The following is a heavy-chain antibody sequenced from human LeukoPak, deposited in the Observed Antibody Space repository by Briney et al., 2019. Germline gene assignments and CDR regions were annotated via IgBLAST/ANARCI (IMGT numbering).Heavy chain of an antibody. CDR1: GFTFSSYG. CDR2: IRYDGSNK. V-gene: IGHV3-30*02. J-gene: IGHJ4*02. Sequence: GGSLRLSCAASGFTFSSYGMHGVRQAPGKGLEWVAFIRYDGSNKYYADSVKGRFTISRDNSKNTLYLQMNSLRAGDTAVYYCAKSELSTYYYGSGSFAGADYWGQGTLVTVSS. D-gene: IGHD3-10*01. CDR3: AKSELSTYYYGSGSFAGADY.